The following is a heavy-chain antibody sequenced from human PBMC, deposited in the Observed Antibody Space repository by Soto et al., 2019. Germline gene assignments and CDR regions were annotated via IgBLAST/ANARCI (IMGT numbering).Heavy chain of an antibody. V-gene: IGHV3-15*01. J-gene: IGHJ3*02. CDR1: GLTFSNAW. D-gene: IGHD6-19*01. CDR3: TRESRGSSGWYGALDI. Sequence: GGSLRLSCAASGLTFSNAWMTWVRQAPGKGLEWVGRIKRKDDGGAADYAAPVKGRFTISRDDSESTLYLQMNSLKTEDTAVYYCTRESRGSSGWYGALDIWGQGTLVTVSS. CDR2: IKRKDDGGAA.